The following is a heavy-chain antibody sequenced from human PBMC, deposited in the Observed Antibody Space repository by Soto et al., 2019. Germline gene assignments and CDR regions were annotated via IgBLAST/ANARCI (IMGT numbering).Heavy chain of an antibody. V-gene: IGHV3-23*01. D-gene: IGHD3-22*01. J-gene: IGHJ4*02. CDR2: ISGSGGGST. CDR3: AKVTYYYDTSVYYYFEY. Sequence: PGWSLRLSCVASGFTFSSYAMSWVRQAPGKGLEWVSTISGSGGGSTYYADSVKGRFTISRDNSKNTLYLQMNSLRAEDTAVYYCAKVTYYYDTSVYYYFEYWGQGTQVTVSS. CDR1: GFTFSSYA.